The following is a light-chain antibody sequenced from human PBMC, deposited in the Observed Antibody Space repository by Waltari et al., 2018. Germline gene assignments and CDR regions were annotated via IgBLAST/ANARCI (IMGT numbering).Light chain of an antibody. CDR3: QSADPSGSWV. V-gene: IGLV3-25*03. CDR2: TDT. CDR1: ALPKDD. Sequence: SYELTQPPSVSVSPGQTARITCSGDALPKDDVQGYQQKPGQVPVMVMYTDTEGTTGIHGRFSGSTAGTTVTLTIGGDQAEDEADYYCQSADPSGSWVFGGGTKLAVL. J-gene: IGLJ3*02.